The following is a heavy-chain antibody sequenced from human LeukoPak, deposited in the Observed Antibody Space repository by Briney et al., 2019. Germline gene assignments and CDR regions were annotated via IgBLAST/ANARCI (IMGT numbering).Heavy chain of an antibody. CDR2: ISSSSSYI. CDR1: GFTFSSYS. Sequence: PGGSLRLSCAASGFTFSSYSMNWVRQAPGKGLEWVSSISSSSSYIYYADSVKGRFTISRDNAKNSLYLQMNSLRAEDTAVYYCARIRLGYCSGGSCYSKYYYYGMDVWGKGTTVTDS. J-gene: IGHJ6*04. D-gene: IGHD2-15*01. CDR3: ARIRLGYCSGGSCYSKYYYYGMDV. V-gene: IGHV3-21*01.